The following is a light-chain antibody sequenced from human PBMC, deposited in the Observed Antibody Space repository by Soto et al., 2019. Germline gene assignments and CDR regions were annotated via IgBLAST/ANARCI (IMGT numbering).Light chain of an antibody. CDR3: QLYGSAPPRYT. CDR2: AVS. CDR1: QSVSSSY. J-gene: IGKJ2*01. V-gene: IGKV3-20*01. Sequence: ESVLTQSPGTLSLSPGERAALSCRARQSVSSSYLASYQQKSDQAPRPLIYAVSARATGIPDRFSGSGSGTDFTLTIRRLEPEDVAVYFCQLYGSAPPRYTFGQGTKLEIK.